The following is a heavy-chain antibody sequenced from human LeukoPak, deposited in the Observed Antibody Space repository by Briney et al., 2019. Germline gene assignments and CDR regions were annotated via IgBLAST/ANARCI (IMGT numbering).Heavy chain of an antibody. CDR3: ARVGSSWTSLFAY. V-gene: IGHV1-8*01. CDR2: MNPNSGNT. J-gene: IGHJ4*02. CDR1: RYTFTSYD. D-gene: IGHD6-13*01. Sequence: GASVKVSCKASRYTFTSYDINWVRQATGQGLEWMGWMNPNSGNTGYAQKFQGRVTMTRNTSISTAYMELSSLRSEDTAVYYCARVGSSWTSLFAYWGQGTLVTVSS.